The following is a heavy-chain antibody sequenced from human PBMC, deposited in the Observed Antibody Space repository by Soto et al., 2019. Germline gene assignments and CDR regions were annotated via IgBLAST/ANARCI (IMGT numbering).Heavy chain of an antibody. V-gene: IGHV2-5*02. D-gene: IGHD1-1*01. J-gene: IGHJ3*02. CDR2: IYWDDDK. CDR1: GFSLRSSGMG. CDR3: AHSSSWLQLRDAFDI. Sequence: QITLKESGPTVVKPTQTLTLTCTFSGFSLRSSGMGVGWIRQPPGKALEWLAFIYWDDDKRYSPSLKSRLNITKDTFTNQVVLTMTNMDPVDTATYLCAHSSSWLQLRDAFDIWGQGTMVTVSS.